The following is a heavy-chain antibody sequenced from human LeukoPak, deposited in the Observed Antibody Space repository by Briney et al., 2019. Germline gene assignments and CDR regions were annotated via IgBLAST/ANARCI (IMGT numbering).Heavy chain of an antibody. CDR2: IYYSGST. CDR3: ARRGGSGWYYFDY. Sequence: NPSETLSLTCTVSGGSISSYYWSWIRQPPGKGLEWIGYIYYSGSTNYNPSLKSRVTISVDTSKNQFSLKLSSVTAADTAVYYCARRGGSGWYYFDYWGQGTLVTVSS. V-gene: IGHV4-59*08. CDR1: GGSISSYY. J-gene: IGHJ4*02. D-gene: IGHD6-19*01.